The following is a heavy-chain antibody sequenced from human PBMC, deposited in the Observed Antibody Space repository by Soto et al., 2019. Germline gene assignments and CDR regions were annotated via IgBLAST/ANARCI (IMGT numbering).Heavy chain of an antibody. J-gene: IGHJ3*02. CDR1: GGSVSSGSYY. Sequence: QVQLQESGPGLVKPSETLSLTCTVSGGSVSSGSYYWSWIRQPPGKGLEWIGYIYYSGSTNYNPSLKSRVTLSVDTSKNQFSLQLSSVTAADTAVYYCARGSGPNDAFDIWGQGTMVTVSS. CDR3: ARGSGPNDAFDI. CDR2: IYYSGST. D-gene: IGHD2-15*01. V-gene: IGHV4-61*01.